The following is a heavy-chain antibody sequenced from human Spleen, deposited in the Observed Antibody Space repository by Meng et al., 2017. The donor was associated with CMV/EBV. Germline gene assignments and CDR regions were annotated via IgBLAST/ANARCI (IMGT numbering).Heavy chain of an antibody. D-gene: IGHD3-16*01. CDR2: IYTASNGA. CDR1: GFIFSSYA. J-gene: IGHJ4*02. Sequence: GESLKISCAASGFIFSSYAMHWVRRAPWKGLEWVSVIYTASNGARHADSVKGRFTISRDDSRDTSHLQMASLRVEDTAIYDCVKGWSGGVNYYYDFWGQGVLVTVSS. CDR3: VKGWSGGVNYYYDF. V-gene: IGHV3-23*03.